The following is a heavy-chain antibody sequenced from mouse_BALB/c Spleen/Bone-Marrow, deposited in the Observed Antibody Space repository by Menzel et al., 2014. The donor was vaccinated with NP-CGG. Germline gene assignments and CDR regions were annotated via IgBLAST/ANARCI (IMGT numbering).Heavy chain of an antibody. CDR1: GYTFTSYW. CDR3: ARGWNGYGGYWYYDV. V-gene: IGHV1-69*02. CDR2: IDPSDSYT. Sequence: QVQLQQSGAELVKPGASVKLSCKASGYTFTSYWMHWVKQRPGQGLEWIGEIDPSDSYTNYTQKFKGKAPLTVVKSSSTAYMQLSSLTSEDSAVDYCARGWNGYGGYWYYDVWGAGTTVTVSS. J-gene: IGHJ1*01. D-gene: IGHD2-2*01.